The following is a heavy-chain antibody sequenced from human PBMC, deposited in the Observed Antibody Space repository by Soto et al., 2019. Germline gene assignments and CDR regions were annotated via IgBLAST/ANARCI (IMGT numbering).Heavy chain of an antibody. V-gene: IGHV3-30*04. CDR3: ARGDPYYGMDV. CDR2: ISYDGSNN. Sequence: QVQLVESGGGVVQPGRSLRLSCVASGFTSSNYFMHWVRQAPGKGLEWVALISYDGSNNHYTDSVKGRFTISRDNSKNTLYLQMNSLRGEDTVVYFCARGDPYYGMDVWGQGTTVTVSS. CDR1: GFTSSNYF. J-gene: IGHJ6*02.